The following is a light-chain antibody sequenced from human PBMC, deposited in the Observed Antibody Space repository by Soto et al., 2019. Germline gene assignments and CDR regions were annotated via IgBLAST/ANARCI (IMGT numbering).Light chain of an antibody. CDR3: QQRSNRPLT. CDR1: QSVSGY. Sequence: EIVLTQSPATLSLSPGERATLSCRASQSVSGYLAWYQQKPGQAPRLLLYDTANRATGIPARFSGSGSGTDFTPTISSLVPEDFAVYYCQQRSNRPLTFGGGTKVEIK. V-gene: IGKV3-11*01. CDR2: DTA. J-gene: IGKJ4*01.